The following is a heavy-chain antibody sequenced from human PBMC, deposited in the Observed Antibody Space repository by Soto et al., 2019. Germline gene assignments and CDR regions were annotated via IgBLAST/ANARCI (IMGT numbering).Heavy chain of an antibody. D-gene: IGHD6-19*01. Sequence: GESLKISCKGSGYSFTSYWIGWVRQMPGKGLEWMGIIYHGDSDTRYSPSFQGQVTISADKSISTAYLQWSSLKASDTAMYYCARIGLYSSGWRDAFDIWGQGTMVTVSS. J-gene: IGHJ3*02. CDR1: GYSFTSYW. CDR2: IYHGDSDT. V-gene: IGHV5-51*01. CDR3: ARIGLYSSGWRDAFDI.